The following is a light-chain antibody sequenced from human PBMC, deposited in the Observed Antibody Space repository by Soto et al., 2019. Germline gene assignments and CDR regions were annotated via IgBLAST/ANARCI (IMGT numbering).Light chain of an antibody. CDR3: QQYKDWPPLT. CDR1: QNVNIN. J-gene: IGKJ4*01. V-gene: IGKV3D-15*01. Sequence: EIVMTQSPVTLSVSPGERVTLSCRASQNVNINLAWYQQRPGQAHRVLIYGASNRASGIPDRFSGSGSGTDFTLTISSLEPDDFALYYCQQYKDWPPLTFGGGTRVEIK. CDR2: GAS.